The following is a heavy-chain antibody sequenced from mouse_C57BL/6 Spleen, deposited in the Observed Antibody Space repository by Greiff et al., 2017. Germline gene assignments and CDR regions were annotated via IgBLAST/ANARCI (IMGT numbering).Heavy chain of an antibody. Sequence: EVKLQESGPELVKPGDSVKISCKASGYSFTGYFLNWVMQSHGKSLEWIGRINPYNGDTFYNQKFKSQAPLTVDKSSSTAHMERRSLTSEDYAFYYCARSLSTTVVAPYYYAMDYWGQGTSVTVSS. D-gene: IGHD1-1*01. J-gene: IGHJ4*01. CDR2: INPYNGDT. CDR1: GYSFTGYF. CDR3: ARSLSTTVVAPYYYAMDY. V-gene: IGHV1-20*01.